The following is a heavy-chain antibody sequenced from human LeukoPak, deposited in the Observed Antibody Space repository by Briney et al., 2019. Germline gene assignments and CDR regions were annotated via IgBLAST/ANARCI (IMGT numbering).Heavy chain of an antibody. CDR2: INPNSGGT. D-gene: IGHD3-10*01. Sequence: GASVKVSCKASGYTFTGYYMHWVRQAPGQGLEWMGWINPNSGGTNYAQKFQGRVTMTRDTSISTAYMELSRLRSDDTAVYYCARDLGGDYYGMDVWGQGTTVTVSS. V-gene: IGHV1-2*02. CDR3: ARDLGGDYYGMDV. CDR1: GYTFTGYY. J-gene: IGHJ6*02.